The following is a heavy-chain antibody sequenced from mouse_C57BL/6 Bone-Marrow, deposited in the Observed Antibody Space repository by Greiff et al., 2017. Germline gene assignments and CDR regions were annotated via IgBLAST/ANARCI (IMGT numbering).Heavy chain of an antibody. Sequence: EVQGVESGGGLVQPGESLKLSCESNEYEFPSHDMSWVRKTTEKRLELVAAINSDGGSTSYPDTMERRFIISSDNTTKTLYLQLSSLRSEDPALYYCARPYYYVSTSVPFAYWGQGTLVTVSA. V-gene: IGHV5-2*01. J-gene: IGHJ3*01. D-gene: IGHD1-1*01. CDR2: INSDGGST. CDR3: ARPYYYVSTSVPFAY. CDR1: EYEFPSHD.